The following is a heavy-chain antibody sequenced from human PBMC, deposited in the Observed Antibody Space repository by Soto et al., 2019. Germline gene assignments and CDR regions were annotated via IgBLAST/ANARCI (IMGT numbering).Heavy chain of an antibody. D-gene: IGHD3-3*01. V-gene: IGHV3-33*08. CDR2: LWYDGSGE. J-gene: IGHJ4*02. Sequence: ESGGGVVQPGGSLRLSCAGSGFTFSDYGMHWVRQAPGKGLEWVAVLWYDGSGEYYTDSVRGRFTISRVNSKNTLYLQMNNLRDEDTGVYYCARDSVRFLEHFSKDYFDYWGQGTRVTVSS. CDR1: GFTFSDYG. CDR3: ARDSVRFLEHFSKDYFDY.